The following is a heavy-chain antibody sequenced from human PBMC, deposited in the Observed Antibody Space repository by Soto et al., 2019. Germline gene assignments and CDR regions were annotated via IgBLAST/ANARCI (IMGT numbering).Heavy chain of an antibody. D-gene: IGHD3-10*01. J-gene: IGHJ4*02. CDR1: GFSLTTSGAS. CDR3: AHDHYYASWSLFDN. V-gene: IGHV2-5*02. Sequence: KESGPTLVKPTQTLTLTCTFSGFSLTTSGASVGWVRQPPGKALEWLALIYWDDDKRYSPSLKSRLTITKDTSKNQVVLTMTHMDPVDTATYYCAHDHYYASWSLFDNWGQGTLVTVSS. CDR2: IYWDDDK.